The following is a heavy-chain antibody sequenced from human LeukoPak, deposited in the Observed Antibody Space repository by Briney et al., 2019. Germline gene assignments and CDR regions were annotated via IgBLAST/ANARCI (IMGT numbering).Heavy chain of an antibody. CDR3: TGQRIAAAGWYFDL. J-gene: IGHJ2*01. CDR1: GFTFSGSA. Sequence: GGSLRLSCAASGFTFSGSAIHWVRQASGRGLEWVGRIRNKANSYATAYAASVKGRFTISRDDSKNTAYLQMNSLKTEDTAVYYCTGQRIAAAGWYFDLWGRGTLVTVSS. V-gene: IGHV3-73*01. D-gene: IGHD6-13*01. CDR2: IRNKANSYAT.